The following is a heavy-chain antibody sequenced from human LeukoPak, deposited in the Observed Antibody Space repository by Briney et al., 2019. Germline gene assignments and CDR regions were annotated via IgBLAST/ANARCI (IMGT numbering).Heavy chain of an antibody. V-gene: IGHV3-21*01. J-gene: IGHJ4*02. CDR3: ARDLVAGPRGGY. CDR1: GFTFSSYS. CDR2: ISSCSSYI. Sequence: GRSLRLSCAASGFTFSSYSMNWVRQAPGKGLEWVSSISSCSSYIYYADSVKGRFTISRDNAKNSLYLQMNSLRAEDTAVYYCARDLVAGPRGGYWGQGTLVTVSS. D-gene: IGHD6-19*01.